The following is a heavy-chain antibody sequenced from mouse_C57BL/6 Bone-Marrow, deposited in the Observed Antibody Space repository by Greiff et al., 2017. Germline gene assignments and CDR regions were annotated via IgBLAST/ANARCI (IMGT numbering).Heavy chain of an antibody. CDR3: ARDQAWFAY. V-gene: IGHV5-4*01. J-gene: IGHJ3*01. CDR1: GFTFSSYA. D-gene: IGHD3-2*02. CDR2: ISDGGSYT. Sequence: DVKLVESGGGLVKPGGSLKLSCAASGFTFSSYAMSWVRQTPEKRLEWVATISDGGSYTYYPDNVKGRFTLSRDNAKNNLYLQMSHLKSEDTAMYYCARDQAWFAYWGQGTLVTVSA.